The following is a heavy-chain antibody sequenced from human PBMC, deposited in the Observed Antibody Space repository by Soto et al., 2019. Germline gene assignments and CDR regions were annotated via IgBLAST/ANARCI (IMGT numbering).Heavy chain of an antibody. CDR3: ARHKPNSSGWYYYGMDV. J-gene: IGHJ6*02. CDR2: IYYSGST. D-gene: IGHD6-19*01. Sequence: SETLSLTCTGSGGSISSYYWSWIRQPPGKGLEWIGYIYYSGSTNYNPSLKSRVTISVDTSKNQFSLKLSSVTAADTAVYYCARHKPNSSGWYYYGMDVWGHGTTVTVSS. CDR1: GGSISSYY. V-gene: IGHV4-59*08.